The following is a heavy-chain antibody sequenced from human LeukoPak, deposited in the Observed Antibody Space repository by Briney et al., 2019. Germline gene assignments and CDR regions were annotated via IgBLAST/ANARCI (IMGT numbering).Heavy chain of an antibody. CDR3: ARVSRNYYDSSGYYYANWFDP. D-gene: IGHD3-22*01. Sequence: SETLSLTCAVYGGSFSGYYWSWIRQPPGKGLEWTGGINHSGSTNYNPSLKSRVTISVDTSKNQFSLKLSSVTAADTAVYYCARVSRNYYDSSGYYYANWFDPWGQGTLVTVSS. J-gene: IGHJ5*02. CDR1: GGSFSGYY. V-gene: IGHV4-34*01. CDR2: INHSGST.